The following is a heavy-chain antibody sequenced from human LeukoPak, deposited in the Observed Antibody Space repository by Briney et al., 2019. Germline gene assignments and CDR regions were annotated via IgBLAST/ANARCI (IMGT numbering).Heavy chain of an antibody. CDR2: TYYTGST. CDR1: GGSISSKTYN. Sequence: SETLSLTCTVSGGSISSKTYNWGWIRQPPGKGLEWIGSTYYTGSTHYNPSLKSRVTISVDTSKNQLSLKLTSVTAADMAVYYCARDRSSGYYSDAFDIWGQGTMVTVSS. D-gene: IGHD3-22*01. CDR3: ARDRSSGYYSDAFDI. V-gene: IGHV4-39*07. J-gene: IGHJ3*02.